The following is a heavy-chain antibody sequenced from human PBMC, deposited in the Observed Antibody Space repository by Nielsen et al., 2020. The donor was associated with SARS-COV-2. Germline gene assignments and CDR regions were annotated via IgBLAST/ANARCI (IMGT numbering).Heavy chain of an antibody. CDR2: IIPIFGTA. CDR1: GYTFTGYY. V-gene: IGHV1-69*13. Sequence: SVKVSCKASGYTFTGYYMHWVRQAPGQGLEWMGGIIPIFGTANYAQKFQGRVTITADESTSTAYMELSSLRSEDTAVYYCAREVATTYYYYYGMDVWGQGTTVTVSS. J-gene: IGHJ6*02. CDR3: AREVATTYYYYYGMDV. D-gene: IGHD5-24*01.